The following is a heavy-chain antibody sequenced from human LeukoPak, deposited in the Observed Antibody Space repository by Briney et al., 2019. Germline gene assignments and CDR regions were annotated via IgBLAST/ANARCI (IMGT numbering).Heavy chain of an antibody. D-gene: IGHD6-19*01. Sequence: SGGSLRLSCAASGFTFSSYSMNWVRQAPGKGLEWVSSISSSSNYIYYADSVKGRFTISRDNAKNSLYLQMNSLRAEDTAVYYCARDPSSGWYLKGWFDPWGQGTLVTVSS. CDR3: ARDPSSGWYLKGWFDP. J-gene: IGHJ5*02. CDR1: GFTFSSYS. V-gene: IGHV3-21*01. CDR2: ISSSSNYI.